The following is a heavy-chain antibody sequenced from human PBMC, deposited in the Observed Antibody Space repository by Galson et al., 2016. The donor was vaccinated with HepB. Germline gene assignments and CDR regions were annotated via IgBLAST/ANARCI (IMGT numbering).Heavy chain of an antibody. V-gene: IGHV3-74*01. Sequence: SLRLSCAASGFTVGNNFMSWVRQAPGKGLVWVSRINGDGSITDYADSVKGRFTISRDNVKNTLYLQMNSLRAEDTAVYYCLRLSKRENFDYWGQGTLVTVSS. CDR1: GFTVGNNF. J-gene: IGHJ4*02. CDR2: INGDGSIT. D-gene: IGHD5-24*01. CDR3: LRLSKRENFDY.